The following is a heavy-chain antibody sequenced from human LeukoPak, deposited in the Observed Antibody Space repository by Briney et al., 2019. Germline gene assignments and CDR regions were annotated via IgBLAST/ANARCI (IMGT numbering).Heavy chain of an antibody. CDR2: ISGSGGST. J-gene: IGHJ4*02. V-gene: IGHV3-20*04. CDR1: GFIFSTYA. CDR3: ARVSDISVAAYFDY. D-gene: IGHD6-19*01. Sequence: GGSLRLSCAASGFIFSTYAMSWVRQAPGKGLECVSAISGSGGSTGYADSVKGRFTISRDNAKNSLYLQMNSLRAEDTALYYCARVSDISVAAYFDYWGQGTLVTVSS.